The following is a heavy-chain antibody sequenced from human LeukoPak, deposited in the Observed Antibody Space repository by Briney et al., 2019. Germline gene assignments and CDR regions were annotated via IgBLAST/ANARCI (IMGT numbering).Heavy chain of an antibody. CDR1: GGSFSGYY. CDR3: ARIEDYYDSSGSRRAAAFDI. CDR2: INHSGST. D-gene: IGHD3-22*01. V-gene: IGHV4-34*01. J-gene: IGHJ3*02. Sequence: SETLSLTCAVYGGSFSGYYWSWIRQPPGKGLEWIGEINHSGSTNYNPSLTGRVTISVDTSKNQFSLKLSSVTAADTAVYYSARIEDYYDSSGSRRAAAFDIWGQGTMVTVSS.